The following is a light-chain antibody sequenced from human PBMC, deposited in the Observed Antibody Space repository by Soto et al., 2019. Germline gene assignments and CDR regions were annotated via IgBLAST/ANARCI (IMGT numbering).Light chain of an antibody. Sequence: QAVVTQEPSLTVSPGGTDTLTCALTTGAVTSDYYPNWFQRKPGQALRTLIYRTSNKHSWTPARLSGSLLGGKAALTLSGVQPEDEADYFCVLLYGGAWVFGGGTKLTVL. CDR3: VLLYGGAWV. CDR1: TGAVTSDYY. CDR2: RTS. J-gene: IGLJ3*02. V-gene: IGLV7-43*01.